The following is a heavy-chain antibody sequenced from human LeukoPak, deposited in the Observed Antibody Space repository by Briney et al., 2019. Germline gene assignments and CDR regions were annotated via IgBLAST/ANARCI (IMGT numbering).Heavy chain of an antibody. D-gene: IGHD5-24*01. CDR1: GGSFSGYY. CDR3: ARVQATTEPLGY. J-gene: IGHJ4*02. V-gene: IGHV4-34*01. Sequence: SETLSLTCAVYGGSFSGYYWSWIRQPPGKGLEWIGEINHSGSTNYNPSLKSRVTISVDTSKNQFSLKLSSVTAADTAVYYCARVQATTEPLGYWGQGTLVTVSS. CDR2: INHSGST.